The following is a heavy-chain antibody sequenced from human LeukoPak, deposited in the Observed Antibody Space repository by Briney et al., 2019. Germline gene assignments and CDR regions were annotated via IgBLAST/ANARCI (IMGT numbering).Heavy chain of an antibody. CDR1: GGSISSSSYY. Sequence: PSETLSLTCTVSGGSISSSSYYWGWIRQPPGKGLEWIGSIYYSGSTYYNPSLKSRVTISVDTSKNQFSLKLSSVTAADTAVYYCASIKVWSGYSNFDYWGQGTLVTVSS. V-gene: IGHV4-39*01. CDR3: ASIKVWSGYSNFDY. J-gene: IGHJ4*02. D-gene: IGHD3-3*01. CDR2: IYYSGST.